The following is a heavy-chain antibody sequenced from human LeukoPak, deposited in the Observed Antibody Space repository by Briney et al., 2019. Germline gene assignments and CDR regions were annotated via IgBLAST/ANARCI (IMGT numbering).Heavy chain of an antibody. CDR1: GGSISNYY. CDR3: AGGSSGYDP. Sequence: SETLSLTCTVSGGSISNYYWSWIRQPAGKGLEWIGRIYYSGSTIYNPSLKSRVTMSVDTSKNQFSLRLSSVTAADTAMYFCAGGSSGYDPWGQGTLVTVP. V-gene: IGHV4-4*07. D-gene: IGHD5-12*01. J-gene: IGHJ5*02. CDR2: IYYSGST.